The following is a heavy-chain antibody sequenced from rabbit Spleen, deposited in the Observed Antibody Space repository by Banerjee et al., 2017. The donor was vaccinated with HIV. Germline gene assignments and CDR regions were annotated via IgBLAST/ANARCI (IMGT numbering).Heavy chain of an antibody. J-gene: IGHJ4*01. D-gene: IGHD6-1*01. CDR1: GFSFSSSYY. V-gene: IGHV1S45*01. CDR2: IYGGSSAST. Sequence: QEQLEESGGGLVKPGGSLTLTCTASGFSFSSSYYMCWVRQAPGKGLECIACIYGGSSASTYYASWAKGRFTISKTSSTTVTLQMTSLTAADTATYFCARHYTNGYGGGGSDLWGQGHPGHRL. CDR3: ARHYTNGYGGGGSDL.